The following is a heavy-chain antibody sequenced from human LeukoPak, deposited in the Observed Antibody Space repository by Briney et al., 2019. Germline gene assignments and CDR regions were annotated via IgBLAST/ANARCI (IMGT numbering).Heavy chain of an antibody. V-gene: IGHV1-69*05. CDR1: GGTFSSYA. CDR2: IIPIFGTA. CDR3: ARVAGFAYDV. J-gene: IGHJ6*04. D-gene: IGHD3-9*01. Sequence: GASVNVSCKASGGTFSSYAISWVRQAPGQGLEWMGGIIPIFGTANYAQKFQGRVTITTDESTSTAYMELSSLRSEDTAVYYCARVAGFAYDVWGKGTTVTVSS.